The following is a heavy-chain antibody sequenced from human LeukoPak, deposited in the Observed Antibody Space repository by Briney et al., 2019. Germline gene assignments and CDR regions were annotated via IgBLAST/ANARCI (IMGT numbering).Heavy chain of an antibody. J-gene: IGHJ6*03. CDR2: IYYSGNT. CDR1: GGSISSSSYY. CDR3: ARRTSRYYMDV. V-gene: IGHV4-39*01. D-gene: IGHD2-2*01. Sequence: PSETLSPTCTVSGGSISSSSYYWGWIRQPPGKGLEWIGSIYYSGNTYYNPSLKSRFTISVDTSKNQFSLKLSSVTAADTAVYYCARRTSRYYMDVWGKGTTVTVSS.